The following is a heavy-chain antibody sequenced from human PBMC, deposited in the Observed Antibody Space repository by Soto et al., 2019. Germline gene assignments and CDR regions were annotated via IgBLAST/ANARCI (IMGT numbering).Heavy chain of an antibody. CDR2: FYSGST. CDR3: ATTRGIAVGGSFDH. J-gene: IGHJ5*02. Sequence: SETLSLTCTVSGASISSRSSYWGWIRQPPGKGLEWVGTFYSGSTYNNPSLKSRVTISVDTSNNQFSLKLSSVAAEDTAIYYCATTRGIAVGGSFDHWGQGTLVTVSS. V-gene: IGHV4-39*01. D-gene: IGHD6-13*01. CDR1: GASISSRSSY.